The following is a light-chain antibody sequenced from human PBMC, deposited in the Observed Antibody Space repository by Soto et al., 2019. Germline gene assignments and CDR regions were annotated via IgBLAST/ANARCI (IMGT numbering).Light chain of an antibody. CDR3: KQYNSYWS. CDR2: KAS. J-gene: IGKJ1*01. CDR1: QSISGW. V-gene: IGKV1-5*03. Sequence: DIQMTQSPSTLSASVGDRVTITCRASQSISGWLAWYQQKPGKAPKLLIYKASNLESGVPSRFSGSGSGTEFTLIISSLQPDDIATYYCKQYNSYWSFGEGTKVEIK.